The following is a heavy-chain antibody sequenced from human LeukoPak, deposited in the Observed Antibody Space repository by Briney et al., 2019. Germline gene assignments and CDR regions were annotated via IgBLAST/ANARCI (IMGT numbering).Heavy chain of an antibody. CDR3: ARSTTVTQRGYFDY. CDR1: GFTFSSYG. J-gene: IGHJ4*02. Sequence: GRSLRLSCAASGFTFSSYGMHWVRQAPAKGLEWVAIISYDGSNKYYADSVKGRFTISRDNSKNTLYLQMNSLRAEDTAVYYCARSTTVTQRGYFDYWGQGTLVTVSS. CDR2: ISYDGSNK. D-gene: IGHD4-17*01. V-gene: IGHV3-30*03.